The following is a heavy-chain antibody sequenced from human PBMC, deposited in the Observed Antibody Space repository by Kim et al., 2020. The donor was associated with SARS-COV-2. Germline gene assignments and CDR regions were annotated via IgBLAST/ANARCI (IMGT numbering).Heavy chain of an antibody. D-gene: IGHD2-21*02. Sequence: STIYYADSVKGRFTISRDNAKNSLYLQMNSLRDEDTAVYYCARDRGVTDYWGQGTLVTVSS. CDR3: ARDRGVTDY. J-gene: IGHJ4*02. CDR2: STI. V-gene: IGHV3-48*02.